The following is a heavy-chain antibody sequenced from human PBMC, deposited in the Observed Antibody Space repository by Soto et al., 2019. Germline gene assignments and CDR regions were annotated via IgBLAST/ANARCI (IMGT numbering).Heavy chain of an antibody. D-gene: IGHD1-20*01. V-gene: IGHV4-59*01. CDR2: IYYSGST. CDR3: AGITGTRRYYYYMDV. J-gene: IGHJ6*03. Sequence: QVQLQESGPGLVKPSETLSLTCTVSGGSISSYYWSWIRQPPGKGLEWIGYIYYSGSTNYNPSLKSRVTISVDTSKNQFSLKLSSVLAADTAVYYCAGITGTRRYYYYMDVWGKGTTVTVSS. CDR1: GGSISSYY.